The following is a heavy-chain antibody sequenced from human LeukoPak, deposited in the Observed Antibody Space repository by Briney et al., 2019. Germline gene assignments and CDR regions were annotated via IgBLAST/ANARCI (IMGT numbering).Heavy chain of an antibody. CDR1: GYSFTSYW. Sequence: GGSLRLSCKGSGYSFTSYWISWVRQMPGKGLEWMGRIDPSDSYTNYSPSFQGHVTISADKSISTAYLQWSSLKASDTAMYYCARHRGYSYGIDYWGQGTLVTVSS. D-gene: IGHD5-18*01. CDR3: ARHRGYSYGIDY. CDR2: IDPSDSYT. V-gene: IGHV5-10-1*01. J-gene: IGHJ4*02.